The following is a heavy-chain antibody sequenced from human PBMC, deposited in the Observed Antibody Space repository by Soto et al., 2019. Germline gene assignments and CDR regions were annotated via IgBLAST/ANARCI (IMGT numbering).Heavy chain of an antibody. CDR3: VKDGLIDYYDFWSGPGGFDP. CDR1: GFTFSSYA. D-gene: IGHD3-3*01. CDR2: ISSNGGST. V-gene: IGHV3-64D*06. J-gene: IGHJ5*02. Sequence: EVQLVESGGGLVQPGGSLRLSCSASGFTFSSYAMHWVRQAPGKGLEYVSAISSNGGSTYYADSVKGRFTISRDNSKNTLYLQMSSLRAEDTDVYYCVKDGLIDYYDFWSGPGGFDPWGQGTLVTVSS.